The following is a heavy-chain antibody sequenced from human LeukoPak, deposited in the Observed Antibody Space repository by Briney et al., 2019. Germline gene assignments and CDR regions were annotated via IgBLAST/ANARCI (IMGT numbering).Heavy chain of an antibody. D-gene: IGHD3-9*01. Sequence: GGSLRLSCAASGFTFSSYWMSWVRQAPGKGLEWVANIKQDGSEKYYVDSVKGRFTISRDNAKNSLYLQMNSLRAEDTAVYYCARGVLRYFDWLFPSDFDYWGQGTLVTVSS. CDR2: IKQDGSEK. J-gene: IGHJ4*02. CDR3: ARGVLRYFDWLFPSDFDY. V-gene: IGHV3-7*01. CDR1: GFTFSSYW.